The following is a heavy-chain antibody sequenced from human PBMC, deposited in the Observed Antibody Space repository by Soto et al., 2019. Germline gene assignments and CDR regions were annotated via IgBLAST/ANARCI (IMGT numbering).Heavy chain of an antibody. D-gene: IGHD1-1*01. J-gene: IGHJ2*01. CDR2: IIPFFGTA. CDR3: ARGVEEMATTTAVWSFDL. CDR1: GDTFSSHA. V-gene: IGHV1-69*01. Sequence: QVQLVQSGAEVKKPGSSVKVSCKASGDTFSSHAFGWVRQAPGQGLEWMGGIIPFFGTANYAQKFQGRVAITADESTTPAYMELRRLRSEDTAVYYCARGVEEMATTTAVWSFDLWGRGTLVTVSS.